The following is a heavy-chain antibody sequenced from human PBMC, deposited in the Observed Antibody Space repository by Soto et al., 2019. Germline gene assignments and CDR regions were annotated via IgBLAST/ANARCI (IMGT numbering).Heavy chain of an antibody. Sequence: GGSLRLSCAASGFTFSSYSMNWVRQAPGKGLEWVSSISSSSSYIYYADSVKGRFTISRDNAKNSLYLQMNSLRAEDTAVYYCAREMVGATVGMDVWGQGTTVTVSS. CDR1: GFTFSSYS. V-gene: IGHV3-21*01. CDR3: AREMVGATVGMDV. J-gene: IGHJ6*02. D-gene: IGHD1-26*01. CDR2: ISSSSSYI.